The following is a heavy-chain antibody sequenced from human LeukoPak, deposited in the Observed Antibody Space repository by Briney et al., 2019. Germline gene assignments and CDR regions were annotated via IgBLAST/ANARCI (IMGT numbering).Heavy chain of an antibody. J-gene: IGHJ4*02. CDR1: GFTFSSYA. D-gene: IGHD6-19*01. V-gene: IGHV3-23*01. CDR3: AKDPHWLYFYY. Sequence: GGSLRLSCAASGFTFSSYAMSWVRQAPGKGVEWVSAISGSGGSTYYADSVKGRFTISRDNSKNTLYLQMNSLRAEDTAVYYCAKDPHWLYFYYWGQVTLVTVSS. CDR2: ISGSGGST.